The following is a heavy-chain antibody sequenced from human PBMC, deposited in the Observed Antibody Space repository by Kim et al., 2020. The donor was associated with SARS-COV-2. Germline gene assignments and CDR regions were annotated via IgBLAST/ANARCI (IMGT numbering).Heavy chain of an antibody. V-gene: IGHV4-59*01. CDR1: GGSISSYY. CDR2: IYYSGST. CDR3: ARGNSYYYYYMDV. J-gene: IGHJ6*03. Sequence: SETLSLTCTVSGGSISSYYWSWIRQPPGKGLEWIGYIYYSGSTNYNPSLKSRVTISVDTSKNQFSLKLSSVTAADTAVYYCARGNSYYYYYMDVWGKGTTVTVSS.